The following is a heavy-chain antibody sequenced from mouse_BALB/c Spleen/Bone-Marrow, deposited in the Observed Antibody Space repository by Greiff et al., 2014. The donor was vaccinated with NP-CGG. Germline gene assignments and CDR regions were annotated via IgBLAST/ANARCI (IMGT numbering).Heavy chain of an antibody. CDR3: ARQNPRRYAMDY. D-gene: IGHD3-1*01. J-gene: IGHJ4*01. CDR1: GFSLTSYG. CDR2: IWSGGST. Sequence: VMLVESGPGLVAPSQSLSITCTISGFSLTSYGVHWVRQPPGKGLEWLVVIWSGGSTTYNSGLKSRLSISKDNSKSLVFLKMNMLQTDDTAMYYGARQNPRRYAMDYWGQGTSVTVSS. V-gene: IGHV2-6-1*01.